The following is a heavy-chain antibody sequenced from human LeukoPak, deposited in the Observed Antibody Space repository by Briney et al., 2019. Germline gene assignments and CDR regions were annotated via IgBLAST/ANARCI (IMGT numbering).Heavy chain of an antibody. V-gene: IGHV1-18*01. CDR2: ISAYNGYT. CDR1: GYTFTRYG. D-gene: IGHD6-13*01. Sequence: ASVKVSCKASGYTFTRYGITWVRQAPGQGLEWMTWISAYNGYTNYAEKFQGRVTMTTDASTSTAYMALRGLRSDDTAVYYCTRDHMLRSAAGTLDYWGQGTLVTVSS. CDR3: TRDHMLRSAAGTLDY. J-gene: IGHJ4*02.